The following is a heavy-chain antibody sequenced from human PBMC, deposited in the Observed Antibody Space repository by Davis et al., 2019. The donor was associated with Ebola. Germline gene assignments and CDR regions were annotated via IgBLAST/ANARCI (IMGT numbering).Heavy chain of an antibody. CDR3: GRGSAPPDY. Sequence: GESLKISCAASGFTFSDYYMSWIRRPPGKGLEWLSCIDSSGNIIFYGDSVKGRFTVSRDNAKNFLYLHMNSLSAEDTAVYYCGRGSAPPDYWGQGTLVTVSS. J-gene: IGHJ4*03. V-gene: IGHV3-11*01. CDR2: IDSSGNII. D-gene: IGHD6-6*01. CDR1: GFTFSDYY.